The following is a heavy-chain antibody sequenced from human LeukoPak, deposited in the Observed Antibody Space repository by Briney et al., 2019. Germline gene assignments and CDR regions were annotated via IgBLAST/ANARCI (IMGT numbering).Heavy chain of an antibody. CDR2: ISYDGSNK. D-gene: IGHD6-19*01. V-gene: IGHV3-30*03. Sequence: GGSLRLSCAASGFTFSSYGMHWVRQAPGKGLEWVAVISYDGSNKYYADSVKGRFTISRDNSKNTLYLQINSLRAEDTAVYYCAGGVGPLSGWYPGGDYWGQGTLVTVSS. CDR3: AGGVGPLSGWYPGGDY. CDR1: GFTFSSYG. J-gene: IGHJ4*02.